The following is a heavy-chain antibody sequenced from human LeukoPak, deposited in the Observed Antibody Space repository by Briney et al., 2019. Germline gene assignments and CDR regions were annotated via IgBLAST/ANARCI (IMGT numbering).Heavy chain of an antibody. CDR2: IIPIFGTA. Sequence: ASVKVSCKASGGTFSSYAISWVRQAPGQGLEWMGGIIPIFGTANYAQEFQGRVTITTDESTSTAYMALSSLRSEDTAVYYCARVAIAAAGTMDVWGKGTTVTVSP. CDR1: GGTFSSYA. J-gene: IGHJ6*04. CDR3: ARVAIAAAGTMDV. V-gene: IGHV1-69*05. D-gene: IGHD6-13*01.